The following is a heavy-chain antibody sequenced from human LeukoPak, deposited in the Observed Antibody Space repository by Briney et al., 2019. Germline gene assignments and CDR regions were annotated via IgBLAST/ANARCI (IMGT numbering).Heavy chain of an antibody. V-gene: IGHV3-48*01. D-gene: IGHD4-17*01. CDR3: AKDRGNDYGVFDY. CDR2: ISSGSGTT. J-gene: IGHJ4*02. Sequence: GWSLRLSCVGSGFTFSTYWMSWVRQTPGKGLEWISYISSGSGTTYYGDSVQGRFITSRDNAENSLHLQMNSLRAEDTGVYYCAKDRGNDYGVFDYWGQGILVTVSS. CDR1: GFTFSTYW.